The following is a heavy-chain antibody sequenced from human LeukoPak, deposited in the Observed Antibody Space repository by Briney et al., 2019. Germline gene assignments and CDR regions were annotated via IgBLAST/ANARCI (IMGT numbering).Heavy chain of an antibody. D-gene: IGHD7-27*01. Sequence: GGSLRLSCAASGFTFSSYSMNWVRQAPGKGLEWVSYISSSSSTIYYADSVKGRFTISRDNAKNTLYLQMHSLRVEDTAVYYCASDYWGPAHWGQGTLVTVSS. CDR1: GFTFSSYS. CDR3: ASDYWGPAH. V-gene: IGHV3-48*04. J-gene: IGHJ4*02. CDR2: ISSSSSTI.